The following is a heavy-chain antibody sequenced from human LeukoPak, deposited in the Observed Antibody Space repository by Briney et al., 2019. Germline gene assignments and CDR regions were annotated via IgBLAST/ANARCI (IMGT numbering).Heavy chain of an antibody. CDR3: ARDPGVYDSSGYYYDY. Sequence: GGSLRLSCAASGFTFSSYSMNWVRQAPGKGLEWVSSISSSSSYIYYADSVKGRFTISRDNAKNSLYLQMNSLRAEDTAVYYCARDPGVYDSSGYYYDYWGQGTLVTVSS. V-gene: IGHV3-21*01. CDR1: GFTFSSYS. J-gene: IGHJ4*02. D-gene: IGHD3-22*01. CDR2: ISSSSSYI.